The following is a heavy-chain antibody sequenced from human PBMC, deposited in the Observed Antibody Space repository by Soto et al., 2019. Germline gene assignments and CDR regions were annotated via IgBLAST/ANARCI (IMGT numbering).Heavy chain of an antibody. CDR1: GYTFTSYY. CDR3: ARASIAAADNYYYYYGMDV. V-gene: IGHV1-46*01. Sequence: ASVKVSCKASGYTFTSYYMHWVRQAPGQGLEWMGIINPSGGSTSYAQKFQGRVTMTRDTSTSTVYMELSSLRSEDTAVYYCARASIAAADNYYYYYGMDVWGQGTTVNVSS. J-gene: IGHJ6*02. D-gene: IGHD6-13*01. CDR2: INPSGGST.